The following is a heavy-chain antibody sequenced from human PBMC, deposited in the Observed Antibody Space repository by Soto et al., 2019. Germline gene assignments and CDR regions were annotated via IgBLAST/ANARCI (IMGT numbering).Heavy chain of an antibody. CDR2: IYYTGST. Sequence: SETLSLTCTVSGGSISSYYWSWIRQPPGKGLEWIGYIYYTGSTYYNPSLKSRITISVDTSKNQFFLKLSSVTAADTAVYYCAREPRRQLWLPLTSYFYMDVWGKETTVTVSS. J-gene: IGHJ6*03. CDR1: GGSISSYY. V-gene: IGHV4-59*12. D-gene: IGHD5-18*01. CDR3: AREPRRQLWLPLTSYFYMDV.